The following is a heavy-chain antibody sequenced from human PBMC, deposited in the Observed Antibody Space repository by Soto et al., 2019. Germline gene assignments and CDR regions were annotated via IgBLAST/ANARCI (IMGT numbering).Heavy chain of an antibody. V-gene: IGHV4-30-4*01. CDR3: AGMPYTSGLRFDP. CDR1: GDSISTADYY. Sequence: PSETLSLTCTVSGDSISTADYYWNWIRQPPGKGLEWIGYIYYSGVTSYNPSLASRVSISLDRSNNQCSLKLKSVTAADTAVYFCAGMPYTSGLRFDPWGPGTLVTVSS. J-gene: IGHJ5*02. CDR2: IYYSGVT. D-gene: IGHD6-19*01.